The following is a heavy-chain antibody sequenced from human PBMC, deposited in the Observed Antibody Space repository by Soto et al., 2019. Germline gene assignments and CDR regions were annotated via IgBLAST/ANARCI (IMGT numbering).Heavy chain of an antibody. CDR2: ISAHNGNT. CDR3: ARGRYGDY. CDR1: GYAFTTYG. D-gene: IGHD1-1*01. J-gene: IGHJ4*02. V-gene: IGHV1-18*01. Sequence: QVHLVQSGAEVKKPGASVKVSCKGSGYAFTTYGITWVRQAPGQGLEWMGWISAHNGNTNYAQKLQGRVTVNRDTSTSTAYMALRSLRSEDTAVYHCARGRYGDYWGQGALVTVSS.